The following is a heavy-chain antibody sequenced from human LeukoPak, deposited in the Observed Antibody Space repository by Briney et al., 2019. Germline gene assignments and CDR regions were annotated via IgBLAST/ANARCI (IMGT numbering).Heavy chain of an antibody. CDR3: ARSPYGSGSIFDI. CDR2: INPNSGGT. Sequence: ASVKVSCKASGYTFTGYYMHWVRQAPGQGLEWMGWINPNSGGTNYAQKFQGRVTMTRDTSISTAYMELSRLRSDDTAVYYCARSPYGSGSIFDIWGQGTMVTVSS. J-gene: IGHJ3*02. D-gene: IGHD3-10*01. CDR1: GYTFTGYY. V-gene: IGHV1-2*02.